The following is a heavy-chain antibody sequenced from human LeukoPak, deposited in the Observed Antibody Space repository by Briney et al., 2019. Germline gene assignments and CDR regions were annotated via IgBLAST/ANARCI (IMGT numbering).Heavy chain of an antibody. CDR3: ARDGGSYYYGSGSYLLGAFDI. V-gene: IGHV4-59*01. CDR2: IYYSGST. Sequence: SETLSLTCTVSGGSISSYYWSWIRQPPGKGLEWIGYIYYSGSTSYNPSLKSRVTISVDTSKNQFSLKLSSVTAADTAVYYCARDGGSYYYGSGSYLLGAFDIWGQGTMVTVSS. J-gene: IGHJ3*02. D-gene: IGHD3-10*01. CDR1: GGSISSYY.